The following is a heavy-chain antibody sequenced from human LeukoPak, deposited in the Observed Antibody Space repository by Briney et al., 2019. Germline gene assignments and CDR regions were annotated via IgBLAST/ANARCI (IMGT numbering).Heavy chain of an antibody. V-gene: IGHV4-59*12. D-gene: IGHD3-22*01. CDR1: GGSISSYY. CDR2: IYYSGST. CDR3: ARSGYYYDSSAYYGVIDFDY. J-gene: IGHJ4*02. Sequence: TSETLSLTCTVSGGSISSYYWSWIRQPPGKGLEWIGYIYYSGSTNYNPSLKSRVTISVDTSKNQFSLKLSSVPAADTAVYYCARSGYYYDSSAYYGVIDFDYWGQGTLVTVSS.